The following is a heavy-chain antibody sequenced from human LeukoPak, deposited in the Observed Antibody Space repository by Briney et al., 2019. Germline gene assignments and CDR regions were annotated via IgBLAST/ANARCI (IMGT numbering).Heavy chain of an antibody. CDR1: GYTFTSYY. J-gene: IGHJ4*02. CDR3: ARSPQGDNWNDY. D-gene: IGHD1-20*01. V-gene: IGHV1-2*06. CDR2: INPNSGAT. Sequence: ASVKVSCKASGYTFTSYYMHWVRQAPGQGLEWMGRINPNSGATNYAHKFQGRVTMTRDTSISTAYMELSRLRSDDTAVYYCARSPQGDNWNDYWGQGTLVTVSS.